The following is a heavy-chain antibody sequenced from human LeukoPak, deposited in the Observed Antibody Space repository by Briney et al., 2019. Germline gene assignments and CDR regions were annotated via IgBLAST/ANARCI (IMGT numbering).Heavy chain of an antibody. V-gene: IGHV3-30-3*01. Sequence: GGSLRLSCAASGFTFRTYCMHWVRQAPAKGLEWVAVIAYDGSNKYYADSVKGRFTISRDNSKNTLYLQMNSLRAEDTAVYYCAKDRKRYSSSPGYRGQGTLVTVSS. CDR3: AKDRKRYSSSPGY. CDR1: GFTFRTYC. CDR2: IAYDGSNK. J-gene: IGHJ4*02. D-gene: IGHD6-6*01.